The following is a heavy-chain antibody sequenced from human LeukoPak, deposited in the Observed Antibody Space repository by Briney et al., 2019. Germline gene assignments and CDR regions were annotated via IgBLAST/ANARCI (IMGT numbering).Heavy chain of an antibody. CDR3: ARDSPRGYNIGPFDY. J-gene: IGHJ4*02. V-gene: IGHV4-39*07. CDR2: IHYSGDT. CDR1: GGSIGDSDYY. D-gene: IGHD5-18*01. Sequence: SETLSLTCTVSGGSIGDSDYYWGWIRQSPVRGLEWLASIHYSGDTYSNPSLTDPVTISVDTSKNQFSLKLRSVTAADTAVYYCARDSPRGYNIGPFDYWGQGKLVTVSS.